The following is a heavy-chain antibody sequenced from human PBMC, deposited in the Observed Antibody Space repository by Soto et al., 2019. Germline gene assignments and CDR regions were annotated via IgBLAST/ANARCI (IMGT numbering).Heavy chain of an antibody. CDR1: GFTFSNAW. CDR3: TTDDPINRP. V-gene: IGHV3-15*01. Sequence: GGSLRLSCAASGFTFSNAWMSWVRQAPGKGLEWAGRIKSRTNCVTTDYAASVKGRFTISRDESKNTLYLQMHSPRTEDTAGDYCTTDDPINRPWGPGTLVNVSS. J-gene: IGHJ5*02. CDR2: IKSRTNCVTT.